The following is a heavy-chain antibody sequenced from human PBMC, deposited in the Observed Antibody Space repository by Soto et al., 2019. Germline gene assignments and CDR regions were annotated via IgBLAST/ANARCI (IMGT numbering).Heavy chain of an antibody. CDR1: GYSFTSYW. V-gene: IGHV5-51*01. D-gene: IGHD6-6*01. J-gene: IGHJ6*03. CDR3: ARLWDHYLGKYSSSPSRPLNYGAYYYYMDV. CDR2: IYPGDSDT. Sequence: PGESLKISCKGSGYSFTSYWIGWVRQMPGKGLEWMGIIYPGDSDTRYSPSFQGQVTISADKSISTAYLQWSSLKASDTAMYYCARLWDHYLGKYSSSPSRPLNYGAYYYYMDVWGKGTTVTVSS.